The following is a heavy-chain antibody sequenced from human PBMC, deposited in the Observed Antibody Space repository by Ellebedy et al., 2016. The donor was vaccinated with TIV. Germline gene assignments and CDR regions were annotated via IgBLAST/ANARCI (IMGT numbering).Heavy chain of an antibody. Sequence: ASVQVSCKASGGTFRSNAFSWVRQAPGQGLAWMGGLIAIFGTANYAQKFQGRLTMTSDKSTSTVYMELSSLRSDDTAVYYCARSGGYHCKAYFDYWGPGTLVTVSS. D-gene: IGHD5-12*01. CDR3: ARSGGYHCKAYFDY. CDR2: LIAIFGTA. CDR1: GGTFRSNA. J-gene: IGHJ4*02. V-gene: IGHV1-69*05.